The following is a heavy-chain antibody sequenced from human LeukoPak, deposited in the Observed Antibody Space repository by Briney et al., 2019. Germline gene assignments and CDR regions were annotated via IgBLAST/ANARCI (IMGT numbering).Heavy chain of an antibody. D-gene: IGHD3-3*01. CDR1: GGSFSGYY. CDR2: INHSGST. V-gene: IGHV4-34*01. Sequence: SETLSLTCAVYGGSFSGYYWSWIRQPPGKGLEWIGEINHSGSTNYNPSLKSRVTISVDTSKNQFSLKLSSVTAADTAVCYCARYDFWSGYYSYWGQGTLVTVSS. CDR3: ARYDFWSGYYSY. J-gene: IGHJ4*02.